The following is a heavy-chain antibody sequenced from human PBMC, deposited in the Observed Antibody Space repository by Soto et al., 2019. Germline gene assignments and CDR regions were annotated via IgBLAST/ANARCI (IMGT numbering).Heavy chain of an antibody. CDR1: GFPFTTYG. D-gene: IGHD3-10*01. CDR3: VGGQYYFAS. J-gene: IGHJ4*02. V-gene: IGHV3-30*03. Sequence: QVQLVESGGGVVQPGRSLRLSCAASGFPFTTYGMHWVREGPGKGLEWVAVISYDGSNKYYADSVKGRFTISRDNSKNMLYLHMISLRPEDTALCYWVGGQYYFASRGRGAMVTVSS. CDR2: ISYDGSNK.